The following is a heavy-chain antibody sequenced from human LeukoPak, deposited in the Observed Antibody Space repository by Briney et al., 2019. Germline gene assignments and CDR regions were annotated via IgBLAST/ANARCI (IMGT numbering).Heavy chain of an antibody. Sequence: SETLSLTCAVYGGSFSGYYWSWIRQPPGKGLEWIGEINHSGSTNYNPSLKSRVTISVDTSKNQFSLKLSSVTAADTAVYYCASTVTTIGRWFDPWGQGTLVTVSS. D-gene: IGHD4-11*01. CDR1: GGSFSGYY. V-gene: IGHV4-34*01. CDR2: INHSGST. CDR3: ASTVTTIGRWFDP. J-gene: IGHJ5*02.